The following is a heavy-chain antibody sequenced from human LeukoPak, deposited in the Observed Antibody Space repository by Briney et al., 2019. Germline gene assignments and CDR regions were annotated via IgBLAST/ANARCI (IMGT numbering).Heavy chain of an antibody. Sequence: GASVKVSCKASGGTFSSYAISWVRQAPGQGLEWMGGIIPIFGTANYAQKFQGRVTITADKSTSTAYMELSSLRSEDTAVYYCVEGSVSGGLVSYGMDVWGKGTTVTVSS. V-gene: IGHV1-69*06. CDR2: IIPIFGTA. D-gene: IGHD3-10*01. CDR1: GGTFSSYA. J-gene: IGHJ6*04. CDR3: VEGSVSGGLVSYGMDV.